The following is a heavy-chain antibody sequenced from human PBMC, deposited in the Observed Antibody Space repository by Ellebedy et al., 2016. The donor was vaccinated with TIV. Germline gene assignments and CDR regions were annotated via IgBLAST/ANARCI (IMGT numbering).Heavy chain of an antibody. J-gene: IGHJ4*02. CDR3: AKESAYSSSLIDF. CDR2: ISASGGST. D-gene: IGHD6-13*01. CDR1: GFTFSSYA. V-gene: IGHV3-23*01. Sequence: GESLKISXAASGFTFSSYAMSWVRQAPGKGLEWVSAISASGGSTYYADSVKGRFTISRDNSKNTLYLQMNSLRAEGTAVYYCAKESAYSSSLIDFWGQGTLVTVSS.